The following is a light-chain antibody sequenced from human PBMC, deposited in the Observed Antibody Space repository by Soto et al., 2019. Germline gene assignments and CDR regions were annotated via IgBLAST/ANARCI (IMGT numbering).Light chain of an antibody. Sequence: DIQMTQSPSSLSASVGDRVTITCRASQSISSYLNWYQQKPGKAPKLLIYAASSLQRGVQSRFSGSGSWTDFPLTISSLHPEDFATYYCHQSYRTPPWTVGQGTKVDSK. V-gene: IGKV1-39*01. CDR2: AAS. CDR1: QSISSY. CDR3: HQSYRTPPWT. J-gene: IGKJ1*01.